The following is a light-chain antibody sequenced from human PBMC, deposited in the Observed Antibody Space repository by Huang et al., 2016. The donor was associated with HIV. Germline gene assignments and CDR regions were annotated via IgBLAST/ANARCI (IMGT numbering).Light chain of an antibody. CDR2: DAS. J-gene: IGKJ3*01. V-gene: IGKV1-39*01. CDR1: QTISNF. Sequence: DIHMTQSPSSLSASVGDRVTITCRASQTISNFLNWYQQKPGQAPKLLIYDASTLQSGVLSRFSGGGSVTDFTLTIISPQPEDIAVYYCQQSYTPLRVAFGPVTKVDI. CDR3: QQSYTPLRVA.